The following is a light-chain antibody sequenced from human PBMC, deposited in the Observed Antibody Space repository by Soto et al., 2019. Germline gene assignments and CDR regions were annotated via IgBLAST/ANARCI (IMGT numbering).Light chain of an antibody. J-gene: IGKJ4*01. V-gene: IGKV1-9*01. Sequence: IHLSQSPAPLSSYVGDRATITCRASQGISRYGAWYQQKQGKAPKLLIYAAVVLQGGGASRFSGTGCATKFIPTISGLQPEDFATYYCQQVNYCPSTFGGGTKVDIK. CDR3: QQVNYCPST. CDR1: QGISRY. CDR2: AAV.